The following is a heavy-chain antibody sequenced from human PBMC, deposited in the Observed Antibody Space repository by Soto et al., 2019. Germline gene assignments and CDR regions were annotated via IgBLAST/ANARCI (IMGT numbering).Heavy chain of an antibody. V-gene: IGHV3-74*01. Sequence: GGSLRLSCAASGFTFTNYWMHWVRQVPGKGLVWVSRIDGVGTGTSYSDSVRGRFTISRDNAENTLYLQMNSLRAEDTAVYYCTKVLEYWGQGTPVTVSS. CDR2: IDGVGTGT. D-gene: IGHD3-3*01. CDR1: GFTFTNYW. J-gene: IGHJ1*01. CDR3: TKVLEY.